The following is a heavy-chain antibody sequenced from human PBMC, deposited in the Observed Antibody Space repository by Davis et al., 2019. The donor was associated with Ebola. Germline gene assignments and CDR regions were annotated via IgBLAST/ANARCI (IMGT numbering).Heavy chain of an antibody. Sequence: ASVKVSCKVSGHSLTELSIHWVRQAPGEGPEWMGGFDPENGKPIYVEKLQGRVTLTEDTSTDTTYMELSSIRSDDTAVYYCATMFATAGLAFDIWGHGAMVTVSS. CDR3: ATMFATAGLAFDI. CDR2: FDPENGKP. J-gene: IGHJ3*02. CDR1: GHSLTELS. D-gene: IGHD6-13*01. V-gene: IGHV1-24*01.